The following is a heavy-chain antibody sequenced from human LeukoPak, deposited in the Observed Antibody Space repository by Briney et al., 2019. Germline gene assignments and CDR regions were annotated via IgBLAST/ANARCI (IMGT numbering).Heavy chain of an antibody. J-gene: IGHJ3*02. CDR2: IYYSGST. Sequence: KTSETLSLTCTVSGGSISSYYWSWIRQPPGKGLEWIGYIYYSGSTNYNPSLKSRVTISVDTSKNQFSLKLSSVTAADTAVYYRARGRGYSSIWGQGTMVTVSS. V-gene: IGHV4-59*01. CDR1: GGSISSYY. CDR3: ARGRGYSSI. D-gene: IGHD5-18*01.